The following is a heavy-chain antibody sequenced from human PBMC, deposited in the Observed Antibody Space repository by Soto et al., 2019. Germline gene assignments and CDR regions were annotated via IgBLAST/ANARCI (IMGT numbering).Heavy chain of an antibody. CDR3: ASPDPVATNKAIDAFDI. Sequence: SETLSLTCTVSGGSISSGGYYWSWIRQHPGKGLEWIGYIYYSGSTYYNPSLKSRVTISVDTSKNQFSLKLSSVTAADTAVYYCASPDPVATNKAIDAFDIWGQGTMVTVSS. CDR2: IYYSGST. J-gene: IGHJ3*02. V-gene: IGHV4-31*03. D-gene: IGHD5-12*01. CDR1: GGSISSGGYY.